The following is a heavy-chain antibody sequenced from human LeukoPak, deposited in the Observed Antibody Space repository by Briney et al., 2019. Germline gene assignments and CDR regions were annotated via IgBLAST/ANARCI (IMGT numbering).Heavy chain of an antibody. D-gene: IGHD3-10*01. J-gene: IGHJ3*02. Sequence: PGGSLRLSCAASGFTFSSYEMNWVRQAPGKGLEWVSYISSSGSTIYYADSVKGRFTISRDNAKNSLYLQMNSLRAEDTAVYYCAKGVRITMVRGAFDIWGQGTMVTVSS. V-gene: IGHV3-48*03. CDR1: GFTFSSYE. CDR3: AKGVRITMVRGAFDI. CDR2: ISSSGSTI.